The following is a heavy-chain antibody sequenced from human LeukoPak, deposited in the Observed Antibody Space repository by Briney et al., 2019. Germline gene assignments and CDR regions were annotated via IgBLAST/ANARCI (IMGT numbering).Heavy chain of an antibody. D-gene: IGHD4-23*01. CDR3: ARETMVVNDAFDI. Sequence: PGGSLRLSCAASGFTFSSYEMNWVRQAPGKGLEWVSYISSSGSTIYYADSVKGRFTISRVNAKNSLYLQMNSLRAEDTAVYYCARETMVVNDAFDIWGQGTMVTVSS. V-gene: IGHV3-48*03. CDR1: GFTFSSYE. J-gene: IGHJ3*02. CDR2: ISSSGSTI.